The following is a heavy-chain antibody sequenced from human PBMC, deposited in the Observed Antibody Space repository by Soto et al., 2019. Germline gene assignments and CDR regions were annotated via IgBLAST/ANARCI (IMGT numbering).Heavy chain of an antibody. CDR2: IYYSGST. Sequence: PSETLSLTCTVXGGSISSRGYYWGWIRQPPGKGLEWIGTIYYSGSTYYNPSLKSRVTISVDRSKNQFSLKLSSVTAADTAVYYCARAGGLGAVAVDYWGQGTLVTVSS. J-gene: IGHJ4*02. D-gene: IGHD6-19*01. V-gene: IGHV4-39*07. CDR1: GGSISSRGYY. CDR3: ARAGGLGAVAVDY.